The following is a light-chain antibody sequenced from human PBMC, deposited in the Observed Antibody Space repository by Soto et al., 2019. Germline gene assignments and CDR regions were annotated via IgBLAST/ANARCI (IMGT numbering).Light chain of an antibody. Sequence: EFVLTQSPGTLSLSPGERATLSCRAGQSVSSNYLAWYQQKPGQAPRLLIYGASSRATGIPDRFSGSGSGTDFTLTFSRLEPEDFAVYYCQQYGSSPLFTFGPGTKVDIK. CDR3: QQYGSSPLFT. V-gene: IGKV3-20*01. CDR2: GAS. CDR1: QSVSSNY. J-gene: IGKJ3*01.